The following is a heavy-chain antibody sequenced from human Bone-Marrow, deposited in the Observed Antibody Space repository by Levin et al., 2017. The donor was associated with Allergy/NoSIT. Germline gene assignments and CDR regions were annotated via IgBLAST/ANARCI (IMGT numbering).Heavy chain of an antibody. CDR1: GFTFSSYW. Sequence: GASVKVSCAASGFTFSSYWMSWVRQAPGKGLEWVANIKQDGSEKYYVDSVKGRFTISRDNAKNSLYLQMNSLRAEDTAVYYCARDQGGIAVAAVYFDYWGQGTLVTVSS. V-gene: IGHV3-7*03. CDR2: IKQDGSEK. CDR3: ARDQGGIAVAAVYFDY. D-gene: IGHD6-19*01. J-gene: IGHJ4*02.